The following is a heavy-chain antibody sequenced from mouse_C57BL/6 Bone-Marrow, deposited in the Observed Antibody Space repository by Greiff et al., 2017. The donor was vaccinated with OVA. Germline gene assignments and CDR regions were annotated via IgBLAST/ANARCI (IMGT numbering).Heavy chain of an antibody. J-gene: IGHJ3*01. Sequence: VQLQQSGAELARPGASVKLSCKASGYTFTSYGISWVKQRTGQGLEWIGEIYPRSGNTYYNEKFKGKATLTADKSSSTAYVELRSLTSEDSAVYFCANHYYGSSSFAYWGQGTLVTVSA. CDR3: ANHYYGSSSFAY. D-gene: IGHD1-1*01. CDR2: IYPRSGNT. CDR1: GYTFTSYG. V-gene: IGHV1-81*01.